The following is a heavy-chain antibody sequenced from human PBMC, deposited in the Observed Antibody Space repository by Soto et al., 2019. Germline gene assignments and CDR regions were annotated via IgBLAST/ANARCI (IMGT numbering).Heavy chain of an antibody. CDR3: ARESEDLTSNFDY. CDR1: GFTFTRYS. Sequence: AGGSLRLSCAASGFTFTRYSMNWVRQAPGKGLEWVSSISSTTNYIYYGDSMKGRFTISRDDAKNSLYLEMNSLRAEDTAVYYCARESEDLTSNFDYWGQGTLVTVSS. J-gene: IGHJ4*02. CDR2: ISSTTNYI. V-gene: IGHV3-21*06.